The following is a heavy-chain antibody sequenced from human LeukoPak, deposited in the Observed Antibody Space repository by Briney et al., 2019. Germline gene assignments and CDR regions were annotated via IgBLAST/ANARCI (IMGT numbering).Heavy chain of an antibody. J-gene: IGHJ4*02. V-gene: IGHV3-9*01. D-gene: IGHD4-11*01. CDR3: AFSVGVTVADTLDY. CDR1: GVTFHEYD. Sequence: GGSLRLSCAAAGVTFHEYDFHWVLQTPGRGLEWVSGITRNGGTLGYADSVKGRFTISRDNAKNSLYLHMNSLRPDDTALYYCAFSVGVTVADTLDYWGQGTLVTVSS. CDR2: ITRNGGTL.